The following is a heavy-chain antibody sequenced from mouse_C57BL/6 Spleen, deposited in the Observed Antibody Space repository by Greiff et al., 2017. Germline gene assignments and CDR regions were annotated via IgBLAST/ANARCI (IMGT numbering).Heavy chain of an antibody. V-gene: IGHV1-80*01. CDR3: ARDYDYLYAMDY. CDR2: IYPGDGDT. J-gene: IGHJ4*01. D-gene: IGHD2-4*01. CDR1: GYAFRSYW. Sequence: VQLQESGAELVKPGASVKISCKASGYAFRSYWMNWVKQRPGKGLEWIGQIYPGDGDTNYNGKFKGKATLTADKSSSTAYMQLSSLTSEDSAVYFCARDYDYLYAMDYWGQGTSVTVSS.